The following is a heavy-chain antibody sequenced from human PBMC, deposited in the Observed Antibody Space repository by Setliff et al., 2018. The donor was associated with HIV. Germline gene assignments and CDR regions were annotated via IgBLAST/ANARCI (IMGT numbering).Heavy chain of an antibody. CDR1: GGSFNDYS. CDR2: TSDSGGT. D-gene: IGHD2-15*01. V-gene: IGHV4-34*01. J-gene: IGHJ4*02. Sequence: SETLSLTCAVYGGSFNDYSWTWIRQAPGKGLEWIGETSDSGGTTYSTSLKSRVTISVATSKRQFSLKLTSVTAADTAVYFCARSGYCIGGSCYRGPLDYWGQGVLVTVSS. CDR3: ARSGYCIGGSCYRGPLDY.